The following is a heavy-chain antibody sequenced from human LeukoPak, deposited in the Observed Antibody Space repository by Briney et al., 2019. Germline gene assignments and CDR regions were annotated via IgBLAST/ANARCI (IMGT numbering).Heavy chain of an antibody. Sequence: GASVKVSCKASGYTFTGYYMHWVRQAPGQGLEWMGWINPNSGGTNYAQKFQGWVTMTRDTSISTAYMELSRLRSDDTAVYYCARAMGWLRNDYFDYWGQGTLVTVSS. CDR1: GYTFTGYY. J-gene: IGHJ4*02. CDR2: INPNSGGT. CDR3: ARAMGWLRNDYFDY. V-gene: IGHV1-2*04. D-gene: IGHD5-12*01.